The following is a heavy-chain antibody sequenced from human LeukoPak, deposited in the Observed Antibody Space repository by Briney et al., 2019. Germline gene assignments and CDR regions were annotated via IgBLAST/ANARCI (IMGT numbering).Heavy chain of an antibody. D-gene: IGHD5-18*01. Sequence: ASVKVSCKASGYTFTSYYMHWVRQAPGQGLEWMGIINPSGGSTSYAQKFQGRVTMTRDMSTSTVYMEMSSLRVEDTGVYYCARAGVKVLVTYDALDLWGQGTLVTVSS. CDR3: ARAGVKVLVTYDALDL. CDR2: INPSGGST. CDR1: GYTFTSYY. V-gene: IGHV1-46*01. J-gene: IGHJ3*01.